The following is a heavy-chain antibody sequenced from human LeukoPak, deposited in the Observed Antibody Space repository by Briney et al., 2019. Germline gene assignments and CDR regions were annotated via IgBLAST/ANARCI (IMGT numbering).Heavy chain of an antibody. V-gene: IGHV4-34*01. D-gene: IGHD6-13*01. CDR2: INHSGST. Sequence: SETLSLTCAVYGGSFSGYYWSWIRQPPGKGLEWIGEINHSGSTNYNPSLKSRVTISVDTSKNQFSLKLSSVTAADTAVYYCARGEQQLGFDYWGQETLVTVSS. CDR3: ARGEQQLGFDY. J-gene: IGHJ4*02. CDR1: GGSFSGYY.